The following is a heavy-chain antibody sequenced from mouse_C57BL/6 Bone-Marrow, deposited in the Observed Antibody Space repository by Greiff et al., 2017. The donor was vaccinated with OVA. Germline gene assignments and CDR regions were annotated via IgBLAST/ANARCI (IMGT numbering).Heavy chain of an antibody. J-gene: IGHJ1*03. Sequence: QVQLQQPGAELVMPGASVKLSCKASGYTFTSYWLHWVKQRPGQGLEWIGELDPSDSYTNYNQKFKGKSTLTVDKSSSTAYMQLSSLTSEDSAVYYCARETTVVAYWYVDVWGTGTTVTVSS. D-gene: IGHD1-1*01. CDR2: LDPSDSYT. CDR3: ARETTVVAYWYVDV. V-gene: IGHV1-69*01. CDR1: GYTFTSYW.